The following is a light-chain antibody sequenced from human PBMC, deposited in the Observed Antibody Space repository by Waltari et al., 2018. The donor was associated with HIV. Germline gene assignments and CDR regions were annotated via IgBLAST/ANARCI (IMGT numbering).Light chain of an antibody. Sequence: QSALTQSASVSGSPGQSITISCTGTSSDVGAYTLVSWYQQHPGEVTKRLIYEVTKRPSGFATRFSGSKSANTASLTISGLQAEDEADYYCCSYAGSGLVFGGGTKLTVL. J-gene: IGLJ3*02. V-gene: IGLV2-23*02. CDR1: SSDVGAYTL. CDR3: CSYAGSGLV. CDR2: EVT.